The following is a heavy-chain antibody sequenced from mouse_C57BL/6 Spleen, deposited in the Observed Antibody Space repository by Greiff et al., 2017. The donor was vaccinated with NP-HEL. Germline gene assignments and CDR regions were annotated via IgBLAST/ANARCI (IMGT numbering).Heavy chain of an antibody. CDR1: GFTFSDYG. CDR3: ARPGRYDYAMDY. Sequence: EVKLEESGGGLVKPGGSLKLSCAASGFTFSDYGMHWVRQAPEKGLEWVAYISRGSSTTYYADTVKGRFTISRDNAKNTLFLQMTSLRSEDTAVYYCARPGRYDYAMDYWGQGTSVTVSS. V-gene: IGHV5-17*01. CDR2: ISRGSSTT. J-gene: IGHJ4*01. D-gene: IGHD2-14*01.